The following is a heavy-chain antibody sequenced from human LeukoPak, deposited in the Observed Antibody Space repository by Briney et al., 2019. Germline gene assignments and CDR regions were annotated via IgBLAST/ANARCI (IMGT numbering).Heavy chain of an antibody. V-gene: IGHV3-74*01. J-gene: IGHJ4*02. CDR3: ASDPCIANFWTGYPHY. D-gene: IGHD3/OR15-3a*01. Sequence: GGSLRLSWAASGFRFSNSWMHWVRQAPGKGLVWVSRINSDGTTTYYADSVKGRFTISRDNAKNTLFLQMNSLRPEDTALYYCASDPCIANFWTGYPHYWGQGTLVTVSS. CDR2: INSDGTTT. CDR1: GFRFSNSW.